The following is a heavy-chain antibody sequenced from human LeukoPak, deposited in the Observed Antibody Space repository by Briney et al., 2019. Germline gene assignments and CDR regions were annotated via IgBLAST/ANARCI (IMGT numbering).Heavy chain of an antibody. V-gene: IGHV4-34*01. J-gene: IGHJ4*02. D-gene: IGHD6-6*01. CDR1: GGSFSGYY. CDR3: ARGALSSSSFDY. CDR2: INHSGST. Sequence: PSETLSLTCAVYGGSFSGYYWSWIRQPPGKGLEWIGEINHSGSTNYNPSLKSRVTISVDTSKNQFSLKLSYVTAADTAVYYCARGALSSSSFDYWGQGTLVTVSS.